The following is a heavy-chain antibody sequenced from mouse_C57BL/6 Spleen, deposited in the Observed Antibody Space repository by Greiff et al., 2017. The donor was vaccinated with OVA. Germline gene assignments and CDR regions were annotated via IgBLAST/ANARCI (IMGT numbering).Heavy chain of an antibody. J-gene: IGHJ4*01. D-gene: IGHD3-2*02. CDR2: INPSNGGT. CDR1: GYTFTSYW. CDR3: AIESSSGHYAMDY. Sequence: QVQLQQSGTELVKPGASVKLSCKASGYTFTSYWMHWVKQRPGQGLEWIGNINPSNGGTNYNEKFKSKATLTVDKSSSTAYMQLSSLTSEDSAVYYCAIESSSGHYAMDYWGQGTSVTVSS. V-gene: IGHV1-53*01.